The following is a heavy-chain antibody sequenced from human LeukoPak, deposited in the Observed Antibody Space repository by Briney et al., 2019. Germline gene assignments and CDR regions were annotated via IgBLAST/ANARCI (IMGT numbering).Heavy chain of an antibody. V-gene: IGHV4-30-2*01. CDR2: IYHSGST. CDR3: ARGTVTTWGGFDP. J-gene: IGHJ5*02. Sequence: PSETLSLTCAVSGGSISSGGYSWSWIRQPPGKGLEWIGYIYHSGSTYYNPSLKSRVTISVGGSKNQFSLKLSSVTAADTAVYYCARGTVTTWGGFDPWGQGTLVTVSS. D-gene: IGHD4-11*01. CDR1: GGSISSGGYS.